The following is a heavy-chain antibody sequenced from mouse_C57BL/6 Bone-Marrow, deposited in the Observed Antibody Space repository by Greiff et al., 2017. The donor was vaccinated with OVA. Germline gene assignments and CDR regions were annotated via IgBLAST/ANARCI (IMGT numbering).Heavy chain of an antibody. CDR3: ANPYGSSSWYFDV. Sequence: QVQLQQSGAELAKPGASVKLSCKASGYTFTSYWMHWVKQRPGQGLEWIGYINPSSGNTKYNQKFKDQATLTADKSYSTDYMQLSSLTYEDSAVYYCANPYGSSSWYFDVWGTGTTVTVSS. V-gene: IGHV1-7*01. J-gene: IGHJ1*03. CDR1: GYTFTSYW. D-gene: IGHD1-1*01. CDR2: INPSSGNT.